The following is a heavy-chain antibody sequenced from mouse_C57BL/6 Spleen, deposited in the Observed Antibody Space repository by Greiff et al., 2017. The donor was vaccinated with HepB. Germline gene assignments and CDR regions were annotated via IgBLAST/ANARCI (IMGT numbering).Heavy chain of an antibody. J-gene: IGHJ2*01. Sequence: VQLKESGPELVKPGASVKMSCKASGYTFTDYNMHWVKQSHGKSLEWIGYINPNNGGTSYNQKFKGKATLTVNKSSSTAYMELRSLTSEDSAVYYCARYGYDAPFDYWGQGTTLTVSS. V-gene: IGHV1-22*01. CDR3: ARYGYDAPFDY. D-gene: IGHD2-2*01. CDR1: GYTFTDYN. CDR2: INPNNGGT.